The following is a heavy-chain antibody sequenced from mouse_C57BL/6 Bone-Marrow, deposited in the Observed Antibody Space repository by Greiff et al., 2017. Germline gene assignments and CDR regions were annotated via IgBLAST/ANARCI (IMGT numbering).Heavy chain of an antibody. J-gene: IGHJ2*01. CDR1: GYSITSGYY. V-gene: IGHV3-6*01. Sequence: EVKLVESGPSLVKPSQSLSLTCSVTGYSITSGYYWNWIRQFPGNKLEWMGYISYDGSNNYNPSLKNRISITRDTSKNQFFLKLNSVTTEDTATYYCARERSTAYFDYWGQGTTLTVSS. CDR2: ISYDGSN. CDR3: ARERSTAYFDY. D-gene: IGHD6-1*01.